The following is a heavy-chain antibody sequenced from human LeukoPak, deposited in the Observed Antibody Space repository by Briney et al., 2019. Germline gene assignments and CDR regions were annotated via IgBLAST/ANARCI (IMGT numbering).Heavy chain of an antibody. D-gene: IGHD3-10*01. J-gene: IGHJ4*02. Sequence: SGGSLRLSCAASGFTFSTYGMHWVRQAPGKGLEWVALISSDGSNKDYADSVKGRFTISRDNSKNTLYVQMNSLRAEDTAVYYCARDLRKGRYFDYWGQGTLVTVSS. CDR1: GFTFSTYG. CDR3: ARDLRKGRYFDY. CDR2: ISSDGSNK. V-gene: IGHV3-30*03.